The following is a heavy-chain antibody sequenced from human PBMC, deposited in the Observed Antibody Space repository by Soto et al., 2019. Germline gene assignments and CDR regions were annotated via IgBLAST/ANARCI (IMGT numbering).Heavy chain of an antibody. Sequence: ASVKVSCKASGYTFNRHGITWVRQAPGQGLEWMGWISGYNGDINYEQKFQGRVTLSSDTLTSTVYLELKSLRFDDTAVYYCARVRIVGAREIDFWGQGTL. CDR2: ISGYNGDI. J-gene: IGHJ4*02. V-gene: IGHV1-18*04. CDR3: ARVRIVGAREIDF. D-gene: IGHD1-26*01. CDR1: GYTFNRHG.